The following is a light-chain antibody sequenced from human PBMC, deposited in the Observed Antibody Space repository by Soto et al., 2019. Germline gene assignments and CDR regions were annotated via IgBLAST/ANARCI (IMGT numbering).Light chain of an antibody. CDR3: QKYNSVPLT. V-gene: IGKV1-27*01. CDR2: AAS. J-gene: IGKJ4*01. Sequence: DIQMTQSPSSLSASLGDRVTITCRASQGIGVYLAWFQQKPGKVPRLLIYAASALQSGVPSRFSGGGSGTEFTLTINSLQPEEVAAYYCQKYNSVPLTFGGGTKVEIK. CDR1: QGIGVY.